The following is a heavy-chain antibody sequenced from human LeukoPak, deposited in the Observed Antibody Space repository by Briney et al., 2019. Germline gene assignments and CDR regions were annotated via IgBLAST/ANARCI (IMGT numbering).Heavy chain of an antibody. Sequence: GESLKISCKGSGYSFTSYWTSRVRQMPGKGLEWMGRIDPSDSYTNYSPSFQGHVTISADKSISTAYLQWSSLKASDTAMYYCARTSSPQLGYYGMDVWGKGTTVTVSS. CDR3: ARTSSPQLGYYGMDV. J-gene: IGHJ6*04. CDR2: IDPSDSYT. D-gene: IGHD6-13*01. CDR1: GYSFTSYW. V-gene: IGHV5-10-1*01.